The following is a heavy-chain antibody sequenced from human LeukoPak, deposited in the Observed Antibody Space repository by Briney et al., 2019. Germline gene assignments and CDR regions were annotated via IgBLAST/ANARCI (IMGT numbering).Heavy chain of an antibody. Sequence: GGSLKLSCVASGFTFSTYAVMWVRQAPGKGLEWVSAIRASDGYTEYADSVKGRFTISRDNSKKTLYLQMGSLRAEDTAIYYCARDPNGDYIGAFDFGGQGTLVTVSS. D-gene: IGHD4-17*01. CDR3: ARDPNGDYIGAFDF. V-gene: IGHV3-23*01. CDR1: GFTFSTYA. CDR2: IRASDGYT. J-gene: IGHJ3*01.